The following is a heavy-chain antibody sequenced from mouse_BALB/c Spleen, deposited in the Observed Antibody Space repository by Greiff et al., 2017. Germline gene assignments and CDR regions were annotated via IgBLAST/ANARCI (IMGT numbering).Heavy chain of an antibody. J-gene: IGHJ4*01. CDR2: IWGDGST. Sequence: VKVVESGPGLVAPSQSLSITCTVSGFSLTGYGVNWVRQPPGKGLEWLGMIWGDGSTDYNSALKSRLSISKDNSKSQVFLKMNSLQTDDTARYYCASGNYYGSSYNYAMDYWGQGTSVTVSS. V-gene: IGHV2-6-7*01. CDR3: ASGNYYGSSYNYAMDY. D-gene: IGHD1-1*01. CDR1: GFSLTGYG.